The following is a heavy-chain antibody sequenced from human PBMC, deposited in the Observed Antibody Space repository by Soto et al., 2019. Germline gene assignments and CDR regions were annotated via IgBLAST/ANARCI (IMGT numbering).Heavy chain of an antibody. J-gene: IGHJ3*01. CDR3: AKGKSSNYVSHAFDV. D-gene: IGHD3-10*02. V-gene: IGHV3-23*01. CDR2: ISGGGGSI. Sequence: EVQVLESGGGLVQPGGSLSLSCAASGFNFNTYAMSWVRQAPGKGLEWVSGISGGGGSIHYVDSWKVRFTISRDNAKNTLYLQMNSLRGEDTAVYYCAKGKSSNYVSHAFDVWGQGTMVTVSS. CDR1: GFNFNTYA.